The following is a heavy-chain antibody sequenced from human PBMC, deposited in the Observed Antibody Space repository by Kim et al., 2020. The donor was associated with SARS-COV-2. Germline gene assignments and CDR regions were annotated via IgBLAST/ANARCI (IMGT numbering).Heavy chain of an antibody. CDR2: ISYDGNHK. J-gene: IGHJ4*02. CDR1: GFTFSSFG. Sequence: GGSLRLSCAASGFTFSSFGMHWVRQAPGKGLQWVAVISYDGNHKYYTDSVKGRFIISRDQSTNTVHLQMNSPRPEDTAVYYCAKEFDFQTRSASYFHDWGQGTLVSVSS. D-gene: IGHD2-2*01. V-gene: IGHV3-30*18. CDR3: AKEFDFQTRSASYFHD.